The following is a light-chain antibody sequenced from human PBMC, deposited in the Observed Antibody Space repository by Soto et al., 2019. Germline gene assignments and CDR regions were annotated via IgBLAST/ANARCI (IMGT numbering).Light chain of an antibody. CDR2: GAS. Sequence: IELTHTPGTLSGSTTERPTLSCRSSQSVSSSYLAWYQQKPGQAPRLLIYGASSRATGIPDRFSGSGSGTDFTLTISSLEPEDFAVYYFQQYGSAIPITFGEVRRLEI. CDR1: QSVSSSY. J-gene: IGKJ5*01. CDR3: QQYGSAIPIT. V-gene: IGKV3-20*01.